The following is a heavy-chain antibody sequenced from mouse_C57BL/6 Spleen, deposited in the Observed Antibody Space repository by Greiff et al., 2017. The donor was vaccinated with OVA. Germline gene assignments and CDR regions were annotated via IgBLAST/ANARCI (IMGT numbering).Heavy chain of an antibody. CDR1: GYTFTSYW. Sequence: QVQLQQPGAELVKPGASVKLSCKASGYTFTSYWMHWVKQRPGQGLEWIGMIHPNSGSTNYNEKFKSKATLTVDKSSLTAYMQLSSLTSEDSAVYYCARDSITTVVAKGYYFDDWGQGTTLTVSS. CDR3: ARDSITTVVAKGYYFDD. CDR2: IHPNSGST. J-gene: IGHJ2*01. D-gene: IGHD1-1*01. V-gene: IGHV1-64*01.